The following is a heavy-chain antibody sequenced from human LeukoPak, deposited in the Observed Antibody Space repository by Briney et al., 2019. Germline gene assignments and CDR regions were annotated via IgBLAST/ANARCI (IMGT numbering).Heavy chain of an antibody. CDR1: GFTLSTEA. J-gene: IGHJ4*02. Sequence: GGSVTLLCAASGFTLSTEAMTGLRQAPGRGLQWVSAISGSGERPFYEHAVKGRFTIIRDNYKDMLYLQVNRLRAEDTAFYYCARDHSGWDKNNWGRGTQVTVSS. CDR2: ISGSGERP. D-gene: IGHD6-19*01. CDR3: ARDHSGWDKNN. V-gene: IGHV3-23*01.